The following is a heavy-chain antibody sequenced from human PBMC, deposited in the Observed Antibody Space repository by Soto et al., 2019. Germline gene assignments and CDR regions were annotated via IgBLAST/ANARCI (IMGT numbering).Heavy chain of an antibody. Sequence: SVKVSCKASGGTFSSYSINWVRQAPGQGLEWMGRIVPLLNIATYAQKFQGRVTITADKSTSTAYMELSSLRSEDTAVYYCARVYCSGGSCYGIDSWGQGTLVTV. CDR3: ARVYCSGGSCYGIDS. D-gene: IGHD2-15*01. CDR1: GGTFSSYS. J-gene: IGHJ4*02. CDR2: IVPLLNIA. V-gene: IGHV1-69*02.